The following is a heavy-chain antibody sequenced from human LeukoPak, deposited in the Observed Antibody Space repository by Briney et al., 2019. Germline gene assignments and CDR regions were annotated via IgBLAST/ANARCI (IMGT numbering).Heavy chain of an antibody. V-gene: IGHV1-46*01. CDR3: ARAIRLGNPLDY. D-gene: IGHD3-16*01. Sequence: GASVRVSCKASGYTFTSYYMHWVRQAPGQGLEWMGIINPSGGSTSYAQKFQGRVTMTRDTSTSTVYMELSSLRSEDTAVYYCARAIRLGNPLDYWGQGTLVTVSS. CDR1: GYTFTSYY. J-gene: IGHJ4*02. CDR2: INPSGGST.